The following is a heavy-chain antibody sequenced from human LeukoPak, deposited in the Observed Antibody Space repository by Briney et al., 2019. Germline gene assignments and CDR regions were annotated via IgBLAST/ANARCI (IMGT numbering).Heavy chain of an antibody. V-gene: IGHV1-8*01. Sequence: EASVKVSCKASGYTFTNYDINWVRQASGQGLEWMGYMKPNSGNTGYAQKFQGRVTMTRDTSISTAYMELSRLRSDDTAVYYCARDTIFGAGHMDVWGKGTTVTVSS. CDR3: ARDTIFGAGHMDV. D-gene: IGHD3-3*01. CDR2: MKPNSGNT. J-gene: IGHJ6*04. CDR1: GYTFTNYD.